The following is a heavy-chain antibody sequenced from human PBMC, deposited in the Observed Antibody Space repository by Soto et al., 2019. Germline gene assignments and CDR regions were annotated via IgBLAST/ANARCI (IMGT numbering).Heavy chain of an antibody. Sequence: PSETLSLTCTVSGGSVSSGSYYWSWIRQPPGKGLEWIGYIYYSGSTNYNPSLKSRVTISVDTSKNQFSLKLSSVTAADTAVYYCAKNGPAHSSSWYGGHYYYGMDVWGQGTTVTVSS. J-gene: IGHJ6*02. D-gene: IGHD6-13*01. CDR3: AKNGPAHSSSWYGGHYYYGMDV. CDR2: IYYSGST. V-gene: IGHV4-61*01. CDR1: GGSVSSGSYY.